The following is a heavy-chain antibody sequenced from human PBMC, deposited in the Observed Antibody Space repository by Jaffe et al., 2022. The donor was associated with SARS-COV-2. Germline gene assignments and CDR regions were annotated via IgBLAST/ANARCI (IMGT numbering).Heavy chain of an antibody. J-gene: IGHJ6*03. CDR1: GFSLSTSGVG. CDR3: AHFAYSTSWSGVYYYYMDV. Sequence: QITLKESGPTLVKPTQTLTLTCTFSGFSLSTSGVGVGWIRQPPGKALEWLALIYRDDDKRYSPSLKSRLTITKDTSKNQVVLTMTNMDPVDTATYYCAHFAYSTSWSGVYYYYMDVWGKGTTVTVSS. D-gene: IGHD2-2*01. CDR2: IYRDDDK. V-gene: IGHV2-5*02.